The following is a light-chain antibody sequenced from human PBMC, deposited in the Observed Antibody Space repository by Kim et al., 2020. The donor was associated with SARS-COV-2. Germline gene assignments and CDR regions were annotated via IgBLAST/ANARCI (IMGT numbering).Light chain of an antibody. V-gene: IGKV1-39*01. CDR3: PQCYTHPQIP. J-gene: IGKJ5*01. CDR2: AAS. Sequence: DIQIPQSPSSLSASVGDRVIITCRASQSISSYLNWYQQKPGKAPKLLIYAASSLQSGVPSRFTGSGSGTEFTLTIITLQPEDSEIYPCPQCYTHPQIPFGQWTRPEI. CDR1: QSISSY.